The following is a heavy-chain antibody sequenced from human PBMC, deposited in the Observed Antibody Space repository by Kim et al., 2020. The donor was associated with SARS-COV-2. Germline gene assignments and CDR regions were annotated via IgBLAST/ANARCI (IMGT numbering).Heavy chain of an antibody. V-gene: IGHV4-59*13. J-gene: IGHJ6*01. Sequence: SETLSLTCTVSGGSISSYYWSWIRQSPGKGLEWIGHIYYSGSTNYNPSLKRRLTISVDTSKNQFSLKLSSVTAADTAVYYCARALYCTNGVCHRSFYYYYGMDVXXQGTXVNVSS. CDR3: ARALYCTNGVCHRSFYYYYGMDV. CDR1: GGSISSYY. CDR2: IYYSGST. D-gene: IGHD2-8*01.